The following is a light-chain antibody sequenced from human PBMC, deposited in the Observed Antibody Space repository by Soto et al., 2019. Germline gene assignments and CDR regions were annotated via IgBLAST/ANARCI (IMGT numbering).Light chain of an antibody. Sequence: QSVLAQPPSASGTPGQRVTISCSGSTSNVGSNLASWYQQLPGSAPKLLIYNDYERPSGVPDRFSGSKSGTSASLGISGLRAEYEADYCCELWDDSLSGVVFCGGTTLTVL. CDR3: ELWDDSLSGVV. J-gene: IGLJ2*01. V-gene: IGLV1-47*02. CDR1: TSNVGSNL. CDR2: NDY.